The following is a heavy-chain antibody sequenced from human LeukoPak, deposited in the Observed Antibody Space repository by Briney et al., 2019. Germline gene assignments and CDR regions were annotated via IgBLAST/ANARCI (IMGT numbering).Heavy chain of an antibody. V-gene: IGHV1-69*13. CDR3: ARAMVRGVINFYYYYMDV. CDR1: GYTFTGYY. CDR2: IIPTFGTA. D-gene: IGHD3-10*01. J-gene: IGHJ6*03. Sequence: SVKVSCKASGYTFTGYYMHWVRQAPGQGLEWMGGIIPTFGTANYAQKFQGRVTITADESTSTAYMELSSLRSEDTAVYYCARAMVRGVINFYYYYMDVWGKGTTVTVSS.